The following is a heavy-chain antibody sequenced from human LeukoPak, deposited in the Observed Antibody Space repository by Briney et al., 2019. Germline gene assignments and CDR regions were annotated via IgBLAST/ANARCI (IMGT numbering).Heavy chain of an antibody. D-gene: IGHD6-13*01. CDR2: IYYSGST. Sequence: SETLSLTCTLSGRSISSSSYYWGWIREPRGKGLEWFGSIYYSGSTYYNPSLKSRVTISVDTSKNQFSLKLSSVTAADTAVYYCARQKGIAAAEYYYYVDVWGKGTTVTVSS. CDR3: ARQKGIAAAEYYYYVDV. V-gene: IGHV4-39*01. J-gene: IGHJ6*03. CDR1: GRSISSSSYY.